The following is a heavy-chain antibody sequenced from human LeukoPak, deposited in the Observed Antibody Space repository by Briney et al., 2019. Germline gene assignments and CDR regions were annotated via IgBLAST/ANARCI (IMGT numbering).Heavy chain of an antibody. CDR2: IYYSGST. CDR3: ARDGGLYSSGWYYFDY. J-gene: IGHJ4*02. V-gene: IGHV4-39*07. D-gene: IGHD6-19*01. Sequence: PSETLSLTCTVSGGSISSSSYYWGWIRQPPGKGLEWIGSIYYSGSTYYNPSLKSRVTISVDTSKNQFSLKLSSVTAADTAVYYCARDGGLYSSGWYYFDYWGQGTLVTVSS. CDR1: GGSISSSSYY.